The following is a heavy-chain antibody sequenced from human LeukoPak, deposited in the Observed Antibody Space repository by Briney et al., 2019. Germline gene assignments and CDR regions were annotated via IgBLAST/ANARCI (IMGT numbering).Heavy chain of an antibody. CDR3: ARDHTSSIAAARYYYYGMDV. CDR1: GYTFTSYD. Sequence: ASVKVSCKASGYTFTSYDINWVRQATGQGLEWMGWMNPNSGNTGYAQKFQGRVTMTRNTSTSTTYMELRSLRSDDTAVYYCARDHTSSIAAARYYYYGMDVWGQGTTVTVSS. V-gene: IGHV1-8*01. D-gene: IGHD6-13*01. CDR2: MNPNSGNT. J-gene: IGHJ6*02.